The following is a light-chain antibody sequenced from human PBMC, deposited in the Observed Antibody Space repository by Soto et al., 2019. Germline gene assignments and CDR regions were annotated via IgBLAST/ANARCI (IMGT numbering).Light chain of an antibody. CDR3: QQSYSTPPYT. V-gene: IGKV1-39*01. J-gene: IGKJ2*01. Sequence: DIQMTQSPSSLSTSVGDRVTITCRASQYINNYLNWYQQKPGKAPKLLIFAAYNLQSGVPSRFSVSGSGTDFTLTISSLQPEDVAKYYCQQSYSTPPYTFGQGTKLDMK. CDR2: AAY. CDR1: QYINNY.